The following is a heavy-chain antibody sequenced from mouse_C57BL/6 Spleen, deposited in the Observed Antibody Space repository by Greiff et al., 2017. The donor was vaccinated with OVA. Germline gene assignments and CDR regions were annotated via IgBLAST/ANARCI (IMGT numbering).Heavy chain of an antibody. V-gene: IGHV5-9*01. Sequence: EVKLVESGGGLVKPGGSLKLSCAASGFTFSSYTMSWVRQTPEKRLEWVATISGGGGNTYYPDSVKGRFTISRDNAKNTLYLQMSSLRSEDTALYYCARHDVGSSDGGYWYFDVWGTGTTVTVSS. CDR3: ARHDVGSSDGGYWYFDV. CDR1: GFTFSSYT. J-gene: IGHJ1*03. CDR2: ISGGGGNT. D-gene: IGHD1-1*01.